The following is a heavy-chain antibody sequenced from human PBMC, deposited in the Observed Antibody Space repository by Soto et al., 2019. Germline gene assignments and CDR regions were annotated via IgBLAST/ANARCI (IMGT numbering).Heavy chain of an antibody. CDR2: VYWHDEK. D-gene: IGHD2-2*02. V-gene: IGHV2-5*01. J-gene: IGHJ4*02. Sequence: SGPTVGNPTQTLTLTCTFSVFSLSTRGVGVGWVRQPPGKALEWLALVYWHDEKRYCPSLNTRLTVSKDTSKNQVVLTMTNMDPVDTATYYCTHRPDYTSRSLFGYWGQGTLVTVS. CDR3: THRPDYTSRSLFGY. CDR1: VFSLSTRGVG.